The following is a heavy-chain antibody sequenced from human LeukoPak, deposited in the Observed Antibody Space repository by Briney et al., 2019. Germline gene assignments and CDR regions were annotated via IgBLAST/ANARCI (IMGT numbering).Heavy chain of an antibody. CDR2: MNPNSGNT. Sequence: GASVKVSCKASGYTFTSYDINWVRQATGQGLEWMGWMNPNSGNTGYAQKFQGRVTMTRNTSISTAYMELSRLRSEDTAVYYCARGQSPQYYDILTGYYFYYYYGMDVWGQGTTVTVSS. D-gene: IGHD3-9*01. CDR1: GYTFTSYD. J-gene: IGHJ6*02. V-gene: IGHV1-8*01. CDR3: ARGQSPQYYDILTGYYFYYYYGMDV.